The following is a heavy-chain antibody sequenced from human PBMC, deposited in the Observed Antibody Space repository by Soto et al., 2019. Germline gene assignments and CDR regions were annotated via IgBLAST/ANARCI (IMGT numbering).Heavy chain of an antibody. CDR2: INHSGST. CDR3: ARGPGYCSGGSCYQRWFDP. V-gene: IGHV4-34*01. J-gene: IGHJ5*02. Sequence: SETLSLTCAVEGGSFSGYYWSWIRQPPGKGLEWIGEINHSGSTNYNPSLKSRVTISVDTSKNQFSLKLSSVTAADTAVYYCARGPGYCSGGSCYQRWFDPWGQGTLVTVSS. CDR1: GGSFSGYY. D-gene: IGHD2-15*01.